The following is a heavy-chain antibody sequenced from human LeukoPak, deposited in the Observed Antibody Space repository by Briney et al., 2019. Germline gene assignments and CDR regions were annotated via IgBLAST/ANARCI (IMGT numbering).Heavy chain of an antibody. D-gene: IGHD5-12*01. CDR1: GYSFTSYW. CDR3: ARPHLVATARDAFDV. V-gene: IGHV5-51*01. J-gene: IGHJ3*01. Sequence: GESLQISCKGSGYSFTSYWIGWVRQMPGKGLEWMGIIYPGDSDTRYSPSFQGQVTISADKSISTAYLQWSSLKASDTAMYYCARPHLVATARDAFDVWGQGTMVTVSS. CDR2: IYPGDSDT.